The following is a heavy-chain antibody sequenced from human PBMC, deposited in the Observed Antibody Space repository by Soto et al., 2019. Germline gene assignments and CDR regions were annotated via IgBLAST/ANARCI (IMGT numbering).Heavy chain of an antibody. CDR3: ARDPKTSGGQHWAFNYFDS. D-gene: IGHD7-27*01. CDR1: GFSFSISP. CDR2: ISYDGTNK. J-gene: IGHJ4*02. Sequence: GGSLRLSCAASGFSFSISPMHWVRQAPGKGPEWVALISYDGTNKFYADSVKGRFTISRDNSKSTLYLQVDSLRPEDVAVYYCARDPKTSGGQHWAFNYFDSWGQGTLVTVSS. V-gene: IGHV3-30-3*01.